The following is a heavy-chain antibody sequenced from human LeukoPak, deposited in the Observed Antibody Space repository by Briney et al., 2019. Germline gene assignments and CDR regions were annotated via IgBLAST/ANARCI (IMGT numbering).Heavy chain of an antibody. J-gene: IGHJ4*02. Sequence: GESLKISCKGSGYSFTSYWIGWVRQMPGKGLEWMGIIYPGDSDTRYSPSFQGQVTISADKSISTAYLQWSSLKAPDTAMYYCARTLYCGSTSCSYFDYWGQGTLVTVSS. CDR2: IYPGDSDT. CDR1: GYSFTSYW. V-gene: IGHV5-51*01. D-gene: IGHD2-2*01. CDR3: ARTLYCGSTSCSYFDY.